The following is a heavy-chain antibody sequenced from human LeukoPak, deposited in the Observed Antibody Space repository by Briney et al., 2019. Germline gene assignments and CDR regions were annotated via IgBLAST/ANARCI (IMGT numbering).Heavy chain of an antibody. J-gene: IGHJ4*02. CDR1: GFTFSSYA. D-gene: IGHD6-6*01. CDR3: AVGIAARPFDY. CDR2: ISGSGGST. Sequence: GGSLRLSCAAPGFTFSSYAMSWVRQAPGKGLEWVSAISGSGGSTYYADSVKGRFTISRDNSKNTLYLQMNSLRAEDTAVYYCAVGIAARPFDYWGQGTLVTVSS. V-gene: IGHV3-23*01.